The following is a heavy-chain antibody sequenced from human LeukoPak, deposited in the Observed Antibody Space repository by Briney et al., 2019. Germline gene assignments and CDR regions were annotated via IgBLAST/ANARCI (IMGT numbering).Heavy chain of an antibody. CDR1: GFTFSSYG. CDR3: ARADRVEQWLVNRLHYFDY. D-gene: IGHD6-19*01. Sequence: GGSLRLSCAASGFTFSSYGMHWVRQPPGKGLEWVAFIRYDGSNKYYADSVKGRFTVSRDNSKNTLYLQMNSLRAEDTAVYYCARADRVEQWLVNRLHYFDYWGQGTLVTVSS. J-gene: IGHJ4*02. V-gene: IGHV3-30*02. CDR2: IRYDGSNK.